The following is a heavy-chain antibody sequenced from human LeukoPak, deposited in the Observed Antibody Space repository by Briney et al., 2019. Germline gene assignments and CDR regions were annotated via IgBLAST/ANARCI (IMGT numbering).Heavy chain of an antibody. CDR2: IYYSGST. Sequence: PSETLSLTCTVSGGSISSSSYYWGWIRHPPGKGLEWIGSIYYSGSTYYNPSLKSRVTISVDTSKNQFSLKLSSVTAADTAVYYCARDYDYVWGSYRRVYNWFDPWGQGTLVTVSS. V-gene: IGHV4-39*07. CDR1: GGSISSSSYY. CDR3: ARDYDYVWGSYRRVYNWFDP. D-gene: IGHD3-16*02. J-gene: IGHJ5*02.